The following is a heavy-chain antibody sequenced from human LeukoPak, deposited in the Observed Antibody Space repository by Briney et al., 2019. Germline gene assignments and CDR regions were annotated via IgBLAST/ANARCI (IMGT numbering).Heavy chain of an antibody. CDR2: IYYSGST. D-gene: IGHD3-10*01. V-gene: IGHV4-59*01. J-gene: IGHJ5*02. CDR1: GGSISSYY. Sequence: SETLSLTCTVSGGSISSYYWSWIRQPPGKGLEWIGYIYYSGSTNYNPSLKSRVTISVDTSKNQFSLKLSSVTAADTAVYYCARRRITMVRGDFDPWGQGTLVTVSS. CDR3: ARRRITMVRGDFDP.